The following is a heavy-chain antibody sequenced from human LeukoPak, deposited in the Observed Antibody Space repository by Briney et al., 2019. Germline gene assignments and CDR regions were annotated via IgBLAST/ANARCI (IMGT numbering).Heavy chain of an antibody. Sequence: GGSLRLSCAASDFSFATYGMGWVRQAPGRGLEWVSSVSGGDPTTYYADSVKGRFTISRDNSKNTLYLQMNSLRAEDTAVYYCAKDGGIDYGDSYYFDYWGQGTLVTVSS. CDR3: AKDGGIDYGDSYYFDY. CDR2: VSGGDPTT. V-gene: IGHV3-23*01. D-gene: IGHD4-17*01. J-gene: IGHJ4*02. CDR1: DFSFATYG.